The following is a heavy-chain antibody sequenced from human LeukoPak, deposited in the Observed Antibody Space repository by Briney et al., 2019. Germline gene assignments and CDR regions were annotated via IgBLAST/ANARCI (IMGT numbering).Heavy chain of an antibody. CDR1: GFTFSSYA. D-gene: IGHD2-21*02. CDR2: ISGSGGST. J-gene: IGHJ4*02. V-gene: IGHV3-23*01. Sequence: GGSLRLSCAASGFTFSSYAMSWVRQAPGKGLEWVSAISGSGGSTYYADSVKGRFTISRDNSKNTLYLQMNSLRAEDTAVYCCAKDLHIVVVTGSFDYWGQGTLVTVSS. CDR3: AKDLHIVVVTGSFDY.